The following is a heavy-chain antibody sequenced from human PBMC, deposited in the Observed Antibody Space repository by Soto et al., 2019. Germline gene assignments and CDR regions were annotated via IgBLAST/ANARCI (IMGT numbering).Heavy chain of an antibody. D-gene: IGHD4-4*01. V-gene: IGHV3-23*01. CDR2: ISGSGGST. Sequence: EVQLLESGGGLVQPGGSLRLSCAASGFTFSSYAMSWVRQAPGKGLEWVSAISGSGGSTYYADSVKGRFTISRDNSKNTLYLQMNSLRTEDTAVYYCAKKINDYNHYYYGMDVWGQGTTVTVSS. J-gene: IGHJ6*02. CDR3: AKKINDYNHYYYGMDV. CDR1: GFTFSSYA.